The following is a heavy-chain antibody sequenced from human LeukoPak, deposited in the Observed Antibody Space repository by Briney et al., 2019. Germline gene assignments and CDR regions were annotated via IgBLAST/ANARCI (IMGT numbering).Heavy chain of an antibody. CDR3: GASRQYVGAFDI. CDR2: ISSSSTII. D-gene: IGHD3-16*01. Sequence: GGSLRLSCAAYGFTFSSYELYWVRQAPGKGLEWISYISSSSTIIKYADSVRGRFTISRDDARESLYLQMSSLRADDTAIYYCGASRQYVGAFDIWGQGTLVTVSS. CDR1: GFTFSSYE. V-gene: IGHV3-48*03. J-gene: IGHJ3*02.